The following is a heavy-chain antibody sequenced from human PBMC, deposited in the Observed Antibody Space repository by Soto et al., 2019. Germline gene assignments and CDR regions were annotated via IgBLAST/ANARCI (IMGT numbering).Heavy chain of an antibody. CDR2: ISGSGGSS. Sequence: GGSLRLSCAASGFSFSNFVMSWVRQAPGKGLEWVSGISGSGGSSFDVDSVRGRFTISRDNSKNTMYLQMNSLTNEDTAVYYCAKGGDSWSGYSHYWGPGTLVTVSS. CDR3: AKGGDSWSGYSHY. D-gene: IGHD3-3*01. J-gene: IGHJ4*02. V-gene: IGHV3-23*01. CDR1: GFSFSNFV.